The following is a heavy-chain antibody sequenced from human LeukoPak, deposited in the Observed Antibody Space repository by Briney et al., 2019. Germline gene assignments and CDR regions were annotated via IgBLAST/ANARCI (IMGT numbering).Heavy chain of an antibody. Sequence: ASVMVSCKASGYTFTTYGINWVRQAPGQGLEWMGWISTYDGGTNYAQKFRDRVTMLRDTSTSTAYMELRSLRSDDTAVYYCARDQPRRGPGNHDYWGQGTLVTVSS. CDR3: ARDQPRRGPGNHDY. CDR2: ISTYDGGT. CDR1: GYTFTTYG. J-gene: IGHJ4*02. D-gene: IGHD1-26*01. V-gene: IGHV1-18*01.